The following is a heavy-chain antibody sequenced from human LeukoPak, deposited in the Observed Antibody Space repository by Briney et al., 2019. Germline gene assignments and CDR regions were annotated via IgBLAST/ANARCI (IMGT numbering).Heavy chain of an antibody. D-gene: IGHD6-19*01. V-gene: IGHV2-70*11. J-gene: IGHJ6*02. CDR1: GFSLSTSGMC. Sequence: SGPALAKPTQTLTLTCTFSGFSLSTSGMCVSWIRQPPGKALEWLARIDWDDDKYYSTSLKTRLTISKDTSKNQVVLTMTNMDPVDTATYYCARGAVAGINYGMDVWGQGTTVTVSS. CDR3: ARGAVAGINYGMDV. CDR2: IDWDDDK.